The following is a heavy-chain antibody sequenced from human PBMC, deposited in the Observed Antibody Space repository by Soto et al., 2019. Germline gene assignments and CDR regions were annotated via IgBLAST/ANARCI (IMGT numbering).Heavy chain of an antibody. D-gene: IGHD6-19*01. CDR1: GGTFSSYA. CDR2: IIPIFGTA. V-gene: IGHV1-69*13. CDR3: ARDNRIAVAEYYFDY. J-gene: IGHJ4*02. Sequence: GASVKVSCKASGGTFSSYAISWVRQAPGQGLEWMGGIIPIFGTANYAQKFQGRVTNTADESTSTAYMELSSLRSEDTAVYYCARDNRIAVAEYYFDYWGQGTLVTVSS.